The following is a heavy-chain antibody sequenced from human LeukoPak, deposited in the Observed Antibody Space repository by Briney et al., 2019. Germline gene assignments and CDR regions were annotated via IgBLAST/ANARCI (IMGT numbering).Heavy chain of an antibody. CDR3: ARRMTTVTTIDWFDP. J-gene: IGHJ5*02. CDR2: IYYSGST. D-gene: IGHD4-11*01. CDR1: GGSISSGDYY. V-gene: IGHV4-30-4*08. Sequence: PSETLSLTCTVSGGSISSGDYYWSWIRQPPGKGLEWIGYIYYSGSTYYNPSLKSRVTISVDTSKNQFSLKLSSVTAADTAVYYCARRMTTVTTIDWFDPWGQGTLVTASS.